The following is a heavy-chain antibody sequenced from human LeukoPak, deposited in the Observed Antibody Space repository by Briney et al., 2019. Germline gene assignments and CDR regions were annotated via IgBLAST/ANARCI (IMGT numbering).Heavy chain of an antibody. CDR1: GFTFSSYA. CDR2: ISASGGST. CDR3: AKGVGGRYCSSTSCYLFDF. V-gene: IGHV3-23*01. J-gene: IGHJ4*02. Sequence: GGSLRLSCAASGFTFSSYAMSWVRQAPGRGLEWVSAISASGGSTYYADSVKGRFTISRDSSKSTLYLQMNSLRAEDTAVYYCAKGVGGRYCSSTSCYLFDFWGQGTLVTVSS. D-gene: IGHD2-2*01.